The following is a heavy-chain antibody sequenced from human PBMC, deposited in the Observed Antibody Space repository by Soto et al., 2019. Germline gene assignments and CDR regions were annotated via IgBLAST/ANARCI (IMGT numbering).Heavy chain of an antibody. CDR1: GGSISSYY. Sequence: LSLTCTVSGGSISSYYWSWIRQPPGKGLEWIGYIYYSGSTNYNPSLKSRVTISVDKSKNQFSLKLSSVTAADTAVYYCARFTKRGAMVYARSLAAYYTDVWGKGTTVTVSS. J-gene: IGHJ6*03. V-gene: IGHV4-59*12. D-gene: IGHD2-8*01. CDR3: ARFTKRGAMVYARSLAAYYTDV. CDR2: IYYSGST.